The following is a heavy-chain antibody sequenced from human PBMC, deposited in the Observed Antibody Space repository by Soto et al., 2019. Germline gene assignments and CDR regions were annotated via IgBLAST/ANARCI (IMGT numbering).Heavy chain of an antibody. Sequence: SETLSLTCTVSGGSSSSSIYYWGWIRHPPGKGLEWIGSIYYSGSTYYNPSLKSRVTISVDTSKNQFALKLSSVTAADTAVYYCSRHERMATVTRFKGVDPWGQGTLVTVSS. J-gene: IGHJ5*02. CDR2: IYYSGST. V-gene: IGHV4-39*01. CDR3: SRHERMATVTRFKGVDP. D-gene: IGHD4-17*01. CDR1: GGSSSSSIYY.